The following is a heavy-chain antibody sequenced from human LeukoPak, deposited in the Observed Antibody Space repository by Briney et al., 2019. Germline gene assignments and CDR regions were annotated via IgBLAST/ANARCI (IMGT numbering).Heavy chain of an antibody. CDR1: GGSFSGYS. Sequence: PSETLSLTCAVYGGSFSGYSWNWIRQPPVKGLEWIGEINHSGGTNYNPSLKSRVTISVDTSKKQFSLKLSPVTAADTAVYYCAREGPMVRGVIRFRRNYFDYWGQGTLVTVSS. D-gene: IGHD3-10*01. CDR3: AREGPMVRGVIRFRRNYFDY. V-gene: IGHV4-34*01. J-gene: IGHJ4*02. CDR2: INHSGGT.